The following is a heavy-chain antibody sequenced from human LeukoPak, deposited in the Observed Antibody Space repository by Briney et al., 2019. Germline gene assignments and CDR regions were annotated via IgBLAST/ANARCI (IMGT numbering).Heavy chain of an antibody. CDR2: ITGSGGIT. CDR1: GFTFSNYA. D-gene: IGHD3-9*01. Sequence: GGSLRLSCVASGFTFSNYAMSWVRQAPGEGLEWVSAITGSGGITYYADSVKGRFTISRDNSKNTLYLQMNSLRAEDTAVYYCAKWGDYDVLTGYYDPDYWGQGTLVTVSS. CDR3: AKWGDYDVLTGYYDPDY. V-gene: IGHV3-23*01. J-gene: IGHJ4*02.